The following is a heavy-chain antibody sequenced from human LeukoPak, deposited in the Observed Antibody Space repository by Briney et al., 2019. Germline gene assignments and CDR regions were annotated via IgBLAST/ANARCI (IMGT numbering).Heavy chain of an antibody. CDR3: ARDRPVVWSGGGIQLSY. J-gene: IGHJ4*02. Sequence: SVKVSCKASGGTFSSYAISWVRQAPGQGLEWMGRIIPILGIANYAQKFQGRVTITPDKSTSTAYMELSSLRSEDTAVYYCARDRPVVWSGGGIQLSYWGQGTLVTVSS. D-gene: IGHD5-18*01. CDR1: GGTFSSYA. V-gene: IGHV1-69*04. CDR2: IIPILGIA.